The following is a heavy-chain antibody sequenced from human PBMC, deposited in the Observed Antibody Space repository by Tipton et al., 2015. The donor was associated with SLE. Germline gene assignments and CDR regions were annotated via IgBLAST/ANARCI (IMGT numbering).Heavy chain of an antibody. CDR1: GFTFSSYS. D-gene: IGHD3-22*01. CDR3: VPDYYDSSYYYYYYMDV. V-gene: IGHV3-48*01. J-gene: IGHJ6*03. CDR2: ISSSSSTI. Sequence: GSPRLSCAASGFTFSSYSMNWVRQAPGKGLEWVSYISSSSSTIYYADSVKGRFTISRDNSKNTLYLQMNSLRAEDTAVYYCVPDYYDSSYYYYYYMDVWGKGTTVTVSS.